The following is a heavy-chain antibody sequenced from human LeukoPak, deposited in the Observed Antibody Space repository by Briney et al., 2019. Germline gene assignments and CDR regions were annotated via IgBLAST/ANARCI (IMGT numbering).Heavy chain of an antibody. CDR3: AKDREDMTNYFDY. D-gene: IGHD3-10*01. J-gene: IGHJ4*02. Sequence: SGGSLRLSCAASGFTFSSYGMHWVRQAPGKGLDWVAFIRYDGSNKYYAGSVKGRFTISRDNSKNTLYLQMNSLRAEDTAVYYCAKDREDMTNYFDYWGQGTLVTVSS. CDR2: IRYDGSNK. V-gene: IGHV3-30*02. CDR1: GFTFSSYG.